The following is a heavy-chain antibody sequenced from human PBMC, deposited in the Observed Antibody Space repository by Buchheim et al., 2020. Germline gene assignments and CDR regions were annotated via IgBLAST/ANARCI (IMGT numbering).Heavy chain of an antibody. D-gene: IGHD6-13*01. CDR1: GFTFSSFA. Sequence: EVEILESGGALVQPGGSLRLSCAASGFTFSSFAMTWVRQSPGKALEWVSSISGSGGRTFYADSVKGRFTISRDNSNETLYLQMNSLRADDTAVYYCARDFVAAAGIPDYWGQGTL. CDR3: ARDFVAAAGIPDY. V-gene: IGHV3-23*01. J-gene: IGHJ4*02. CDR2: ISGSGGRT.